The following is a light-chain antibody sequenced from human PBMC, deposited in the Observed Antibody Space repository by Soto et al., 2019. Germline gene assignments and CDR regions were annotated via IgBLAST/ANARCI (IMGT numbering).Light chain of an antibody. CDR1: QSVSSSY. CDR3: QQYGSSPTT. Sequence: EIVLTQSPGTLSLSPGERATLSCRASQSVSSSYLAWYQQKPGQAPRLLIYGASSSATGIPDGFSGSGSGTDLTLTISRLEPEDVAVYYCQQYGSSPTTFGQGNKVELK. J-gene: IGKJ1*01. V-gene: IGKV3-20*01. CDR2: GAS.